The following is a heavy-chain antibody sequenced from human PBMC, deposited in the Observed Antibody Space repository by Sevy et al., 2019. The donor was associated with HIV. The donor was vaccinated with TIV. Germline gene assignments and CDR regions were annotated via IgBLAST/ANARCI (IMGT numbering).Heavy chain of an antibody. J-gene: IGHJ6*02. Sequence: GGSLRLSCVASGFIFGNYPIHWVRQAPGEGLEWVAVISFDGGYKYFGDSVKGRFTISRDNSKNTLYFRMNSLRAEDTAVYYCHGDYDSSQLASYYYYGMDVWGQGTTVTVSS. CDR3: HGDYDSSQLASYYYYGMDV. CDR2: ISFDGGYK. CDR1: GFIFGNYP. V-gene: IGHV3-30*04. D-gene: IGHD3-22*01.